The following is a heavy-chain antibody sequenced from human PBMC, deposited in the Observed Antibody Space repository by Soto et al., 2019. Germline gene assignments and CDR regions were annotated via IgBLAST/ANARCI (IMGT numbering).Heavy chain of an antibody. J-gene: IGHJ6*03. Sequence: SSETLSLTCTVSGGSISSYYWSWIRQPPGKGLEWIGYIYYSGSTNYNPSLKSRVTISVDTSKNQFSLKLSSVTAADTAVYYCASTPYYYYYMDVWGKGTTVTVSS. V-gene: IGHV4-59*01. CDR2: IYYSGST. CDR3: ASTPYYYYYMDV. CDR1: GGSISSYY.